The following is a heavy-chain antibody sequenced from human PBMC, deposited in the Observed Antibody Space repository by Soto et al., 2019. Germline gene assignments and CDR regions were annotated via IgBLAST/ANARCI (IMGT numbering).Heavy chain of an antibody. CDR2: IIPIFGTA. V-gene: IGHV1-69*13. Sequence: GASVKVSCKASGGTFSSYAISWVRQAPGQGLEWMGGIIPIFGTANYAQKFQGRVTITADESTSTACMELSSLRSEDTAVYYCARVIAVAAHNWFDPWGLGTLVTVSS. D-gene: IGHD6-19*01. CDR1: GGTFSSYA. CDR3: ARVIAVAAHNWFDP. J-gene: IGHJ5*02.